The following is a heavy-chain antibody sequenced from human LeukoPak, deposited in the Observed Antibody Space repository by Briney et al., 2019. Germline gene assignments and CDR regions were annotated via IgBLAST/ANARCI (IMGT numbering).Heavy chain of an antibody. CDR2: IYHSGST. CDR1: GGSINSYS. CDR3: ARGNTAMGIVY. V-gene: IGHV4-30-2*01. Sequence: PSETLSLTCTVSGGSINSYSWSWIRQPPGKGLEWIGYIYHSGSTYYNPSLKSRVTISVDRSKNQFSLKLSSVTAADTAVYYCARGNTAMGIVYWGQGTLVTVSS. J-gene: IGHJ4*02. D-gene: IGHD5-18*01.